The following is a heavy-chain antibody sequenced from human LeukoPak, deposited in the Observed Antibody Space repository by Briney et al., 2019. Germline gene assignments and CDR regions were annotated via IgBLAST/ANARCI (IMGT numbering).Heavy chain of an antibody. CDR3: AKAVVGATPNYAFDI. J-gene: IGHJ3*02. Sequence: PGGSLRLSCAASGFTFSSYAMSWVRQAPGKGLEWVSAISGSDGSIYYADSVKGRFTISRDNSKNTLYLQMNSLRAEDTAVYYRAKAVVGATPNYAFDIWGQGTMVTVSS. CDR1: GFTFSSYA. D-gene: IGHD1-26*01. CDR2: ISGSDGSI. V-gene: IGHV3-23*01.